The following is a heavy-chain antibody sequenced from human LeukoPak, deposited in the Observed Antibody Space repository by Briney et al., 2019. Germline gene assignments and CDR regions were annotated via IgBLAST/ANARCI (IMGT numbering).Heavy chain of an antibody. V-gene: IGHV3-23*01. CDR2: VKSDGAGT. CDR3: AKKGNLIREPHYYNWFDP. D-gene: IGHD1-14*01. Sequence: GALRLSCAASGFTFSTYAMSWVRQAPGKGLAWVASVKSDGAGTHYADSVKGRFTISRDNSKNTLYLQMNSLRAEDTAVYYCAKKGNLIREPHYYNWFDPWGQGTLVTVSS. J-gene: IGHJ5*02. CDR1: GFTFSTYA.